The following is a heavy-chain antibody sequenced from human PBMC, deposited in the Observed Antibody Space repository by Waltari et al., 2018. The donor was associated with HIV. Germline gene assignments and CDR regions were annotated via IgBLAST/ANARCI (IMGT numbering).Heavy chain of an antibody. CDR2: IKQDGSEK. J-gene: IGHJ6*02. D-gene: IGHD3-3*01. Sequence: EVQLVESGGGLVQPGGSLRLSSSASGFTFGTFWLTWVRQAPGKGLEWLANIKQDGSEKYYADSVKGRFTVSRDNNKKSLYLQMSSLRAEDTAVYYCARDLKDYDFWSPVDVWGQGTTVTVSS. V-gene: IGHV3-7*01. CDR3: ARDLKDYDFWSPVDV. CDR1: GFTFGTFW.